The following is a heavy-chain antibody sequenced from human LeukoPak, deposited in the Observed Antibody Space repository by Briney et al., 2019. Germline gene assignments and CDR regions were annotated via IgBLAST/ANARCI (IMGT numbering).Heavy chain of an antibody. CDR1: GFTFRSYA. J-gene: IGHJ4*02. D-gene: IGHD5-12*01. CDR2: IRGSGGST. V-gene: IGHV3-23*01. Sequence: GGSLRLSCAASGFTFRSYAMSWVRQAPGKGLEWVSGIRGSGGSTYYADSVKGRFTVSRDNSKNTLYLQMNSLRAEDTAVYYCAKDQGYSGYGPGDSWGQGTLVTVSS. CDR3: AKDQGYSGYGPGDS.